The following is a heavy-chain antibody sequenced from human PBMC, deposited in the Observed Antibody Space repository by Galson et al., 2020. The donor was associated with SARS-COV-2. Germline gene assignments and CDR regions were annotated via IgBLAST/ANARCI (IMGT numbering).Heavy chain of an antibody. CDR2: IYWDDDK. CDR1: GFSLSTSGVG. CDR3: AQRGASFGVPNFDY. D-gene: IGHD3-16*01. V-gene: IGHV2-5*02. J-gene: IGHJ4*02. Sequence: KMSGPTLVKPTQTLTLTCTFSGFSLSTSGVGVGWIRQPPGKALEWLALIYWDDDKRYSPSLKSRLTITKDTSKNQVVLTMTNMDPVDTATYYCAQRGASFGVPNFDYGGQGTRGTVSS.